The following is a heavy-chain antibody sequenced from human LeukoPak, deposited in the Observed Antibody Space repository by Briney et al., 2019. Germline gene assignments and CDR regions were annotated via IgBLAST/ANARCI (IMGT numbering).Heavy chain of an antibody. CDR3: AKDYYYDSSGYYPYYFDY. Sequence: PGGSLRLSCAASGFTFSSYAMSWVRQAPGKGLERVSAISGSGGSTYYADSVKGRFTISRDNSKNTLYLQMNSLRAEDTAVYYCAKDYYYDSSGYYPYYFDYWGQGTLVTVSS. CDR1: GFTFSSYA. V-gene: IGHV3-23*01. J-gene: IGHJ4*02. CDR2: ISGSGGST. D-gene: IGHD3-22*01.